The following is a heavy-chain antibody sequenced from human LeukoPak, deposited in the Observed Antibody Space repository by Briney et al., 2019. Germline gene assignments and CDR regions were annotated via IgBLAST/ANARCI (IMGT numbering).Heavy chain of an antibody. CDR2: IYYSGST. J-gene: IGHJ6*03. Sequence: SETLSLTCTVSGGSISSSSYYWGWVRQPPGKGLEWIVSIYYSGSTYSNPSLKSRVTISVDTSKNQFSLKLSSVTAADTAVYYCARPRRSGSYGSGYYYYYYYMDVWGKGTTVTVSS. V-gene: IGHV4-39*07. CDR1: GGSISSSSYY. D-gene: IGHD1-26*01. CDR3: ARPRRSGSYGSGYYYYYYYMDV.